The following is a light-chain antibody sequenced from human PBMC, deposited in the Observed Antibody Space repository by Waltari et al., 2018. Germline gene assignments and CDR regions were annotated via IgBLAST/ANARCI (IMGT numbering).Light chain of an antibody. CDR2: KDY. V-gene: IGLV1-47*01. J-gene: IGLJ3*02. CDR3: ATWDDSLNGWV. Sequence: QSVLTQPPSASGAPGQEVSISCSGGSTTITNYVFWYQQFPGTAPKHLVHKDYDRPSGRPDRFSASKSGTSASLAISGLRSDDEADYYCATWDDSLNGWVFGGGTKLTVL. CDR1: STTITNY.